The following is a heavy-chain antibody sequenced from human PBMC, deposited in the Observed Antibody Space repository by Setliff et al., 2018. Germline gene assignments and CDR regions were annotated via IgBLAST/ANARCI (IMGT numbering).Heavy chain of an antibody. CDR1: GYIFTSYG. CDR3: ARGPLDFVVLPAAGKFDY. D-gene: IGHD2-2*01. J-gene: IGHJ4*02. CDR2: ISA. V-gene: IGHV1-18*01. Sequence: GASVKVSCKASGYIFTSYGISWVRQAPGQGLEWMGWISAYARKFQGRVTMTTDTPTNTAYMELRSLRSDDTAVYYCARGPLDFVVLPAAGKFDYWGQGTLVTVSS.